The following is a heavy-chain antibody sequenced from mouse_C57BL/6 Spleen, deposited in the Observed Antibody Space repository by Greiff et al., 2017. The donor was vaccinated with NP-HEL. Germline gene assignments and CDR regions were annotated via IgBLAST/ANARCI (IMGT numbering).Heavy chain of an antibody. D-gene: IGHD1-1*01. V-gene: IGHV1-19*01. CDR3: ARYYYGSSHYFDY. J-gene: IGHJ2*01. CDR2: INPYNGGT. CDR1: GYTFTDYY. Sequence: EVKLMESGPVLVKPGASVKMSCKASGYTFTDYYMNWVKQSHGKSLEWIGVINPYNGGTSYNQKFKGKATLTVDKSSSTAYMALNSLTSEDSAVYYCARYYYGSSHYFDYWGQGTTLTVSS.